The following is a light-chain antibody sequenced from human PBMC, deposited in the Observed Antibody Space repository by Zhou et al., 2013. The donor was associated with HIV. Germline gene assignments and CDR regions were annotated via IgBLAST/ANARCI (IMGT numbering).Light chain of an antibody. J-gene: IGKJ4*01. CDR3: QQRSTWPRTLT. V-gene: IGKV3D-20*02. CDR2: GAS. Sequence: EIVLTQSPGTLSLSPGERATLSCRASQSVGSSYLAWYQQKPGQAPRLLIYGASSRATGIPDRFSGSGSGTDFTLTISSLEPEDFAVYYCQQRSTWPRTLTFGGGTRV. CDR1: QSVGSSY.